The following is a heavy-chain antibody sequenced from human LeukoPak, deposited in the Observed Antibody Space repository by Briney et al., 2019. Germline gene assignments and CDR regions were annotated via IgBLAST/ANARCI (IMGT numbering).Heavy chain of an antibody. Sequence: SVKVSFRASGGTFSSYSIWWVRQALGKGLEWMGRIIPILGEPDYAQKFQGRVTITADMSTSTAYMELSSLRSEDTAVYYCARKGGLGTYGIFDYWGQGTLVTVSS. D-gene: IGHD3-10*01. CDR3: ARKGGLGTYGIFDY. J-gene: IGHJ4*02. V-gene: IGHV1-69*02. CDR1: GGTFSSYS. CDR2: IIPILGEP.